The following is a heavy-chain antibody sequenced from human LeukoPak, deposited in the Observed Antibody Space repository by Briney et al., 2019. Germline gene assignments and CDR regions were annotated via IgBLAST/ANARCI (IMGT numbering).Heavy chain of an antibody. CDR3: ARDSGGFYDSSALDAFDI. Sequence: PGGSLRLSCAASGFTFSSYAMSWVRQAPGMGLEWVSSIGSSGDITYYADSVKGRSTISRDNSKNTLYLQMNSLRAEDTAVYYCARDSGGFYDSSALDAFDIWGQGTMVTVSS. J-gene: IGHJ3*02. D-gene: IGHD3-22*01. CDR1: GFTFSSYA. V-gene: IGHV3-23*01. CDR2: IGSSGDIT.